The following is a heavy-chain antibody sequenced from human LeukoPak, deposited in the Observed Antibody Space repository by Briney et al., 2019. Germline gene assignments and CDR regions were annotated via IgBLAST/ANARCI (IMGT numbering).Heavy chain of an antibody. Sequence: PGGSLRLSCAASGFSFSSYWMHWVRQAPGKGLVWVSRLNTDGSSTNYADSVKGRFTISRDNAKNTLYLQMNSLRAEDTAVYYCARLYDSNRDHSGYGYWGQGTLVTVSS. CDR2: LNTDGSST. D-gene: IGHD5-12*01. V-gene: IGHV3-74*01. CDR1: GFSFSSYW. J-gene: IGHJ4*02. CDR3: ARLYDSNRDHSGYGY.